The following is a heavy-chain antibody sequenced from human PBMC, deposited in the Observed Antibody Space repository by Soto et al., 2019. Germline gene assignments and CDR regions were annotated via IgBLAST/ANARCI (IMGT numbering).Heavy chain of an antibody. CDR3: ARGGHCTNGVCYYYYGMDV. J-gene: IGHJ6*02. CDR2: IYYSEST. Sequence: SETLSLTCTVSGGSISSYYWSWIRQTPGKGLEWIGYIYYSESTNYNPSLKSRVTISVDTSKNQFSLKLSSVTAADTAVYYCARGGHCTNGVCYYYYGMDVWGQGTTVTVSS. V-gene: IGHV4-59*01. CDR1: GGSISSYY. D-gene: IGHD2-8*01.